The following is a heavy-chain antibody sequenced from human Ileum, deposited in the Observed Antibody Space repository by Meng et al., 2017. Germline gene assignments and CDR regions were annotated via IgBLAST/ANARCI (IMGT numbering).Heavy chain of an antibody. CDR1: GFPFSSHS. Sequence: EVQLVESGGGLVKPGVSLRLSCAASGFPFSSHSMNWTRQAPGKSLEWVSFISSGSDYVYYGDSVRGRFTVSRDNAKNALYLQMDSLRVEDTALYFCARHLGYCSGGSCHQWGQGTLVTVSS. CDR2: ISSGSDYV. CDR3: ARHLGYCSGGSCHQ. D-gene: IGHD2-15*01. V-gene: IGHV3-21*04. J-gene: IGHJ4*02.